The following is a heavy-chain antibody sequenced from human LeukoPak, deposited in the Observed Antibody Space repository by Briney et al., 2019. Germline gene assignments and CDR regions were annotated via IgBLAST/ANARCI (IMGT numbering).Heavy chain of an antibody. CDR3: ARDQAVYYYGSGSYYTHFDY. J-gene: IGHJ4*02. CDR2: ISGYNGNT. CDR1: GYTFTIYG. D-gene: IGHD3-10*01. Sequence: GASVKVSCTASGYTFTIYGISWVRQAPGQGLEWMGWISGYNGNTHYAQKFQDRVTMTTDISTSTAYMELRSLRSDDTAVYYCARDQAVYYYGSGSYYTHFDYRGQGTLVTVSS. V-gene: IGHV1-18*01.